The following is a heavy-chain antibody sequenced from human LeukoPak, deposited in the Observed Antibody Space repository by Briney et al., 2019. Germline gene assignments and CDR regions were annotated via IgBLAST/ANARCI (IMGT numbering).Heavy chain of an antibody. J-gene: IGHJ4*02. Sequence: GKSLRLSCAASGFTLSSYGMHWVRQAPGKGLEWVAVISYDGSNKYYADSVKGRFTISRDNSKNTLYLQMNSLRAEDTAVYYCAKDLYYYDSSGLPPDYWGQGTLVTVSS. CDR2: ISYDGSNK. CDR3: AKDLYYYDSSGLPPDY. CDR1: GFTLSSYG. V-gene: IGHV3-30*18. D-gene: IGHD3-22*01.